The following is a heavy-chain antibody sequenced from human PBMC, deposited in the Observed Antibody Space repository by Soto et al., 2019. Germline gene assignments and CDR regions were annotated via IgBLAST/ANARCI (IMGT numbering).Heavy chain of an antibody. CDR2: IKSKTDGGTT. CDR3: TSLYYGH. D-gene: IGHD3-16*02. J-gene: IGHJ4*02. V-gene: IGHV3-15*01. Sequence: XGSLRLSFAASEFTFPYAWMSWVRQAPGKGLEWVGRIKSKTDGGTTDYAAPVKGRFTISRDESQNTLYLQMNSLKTEDTAVYYCTSLYYGHWGQGTLVTVSS. CDR1: EFTFPYAW.